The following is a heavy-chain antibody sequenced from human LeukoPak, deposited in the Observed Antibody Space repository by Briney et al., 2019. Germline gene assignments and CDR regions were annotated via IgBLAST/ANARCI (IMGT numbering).Heavy chain of an antibody. CDR2: IYYSGST. J-gene: IGHJ4*02. CDR3: ARHPSRSCPAIN. D-gene: IGHD2-15*01. Sequence: PSETLSLTCTVSGGSISSYYWSWIRQPPGKGLEWIGYIYYSGSTNYNPSLKSRVTISVDTSKNQFSLKLSSVTAADTAVYYCARHPSRSCPAINWGQGTLVTVSS. V-gene: IGHV4-59*08. CDR1: GGSISSYY.